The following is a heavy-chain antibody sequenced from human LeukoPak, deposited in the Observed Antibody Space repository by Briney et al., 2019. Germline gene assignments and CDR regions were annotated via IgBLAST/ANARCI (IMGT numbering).Heavy chain of an antibody. CDR3: ARGKSDIDF. CDR1: GFTFSTYW. Sequence: GGSLRLSCAASGFTFSTYWMSGVRQAPGKGLEWVASIKYDGSEKYYVDSVKGRFTISRDNAKNSLYLQMSSLRAEDTAVYYCARGKSDIDFWGQGTLVTVSS. D-gene: IGHD2-21*02. V-gene: IGHV3-7*01. J-gene: IGHJ4*02. CDR2: IKYDGSEK.